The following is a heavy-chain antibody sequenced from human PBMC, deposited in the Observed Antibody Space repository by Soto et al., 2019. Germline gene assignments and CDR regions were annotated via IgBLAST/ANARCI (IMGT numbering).Heavy chain of an antibody. CDR1: GYTFTSYD. D-gene: IGHD3-10*01. J-gene: IGHJ3*02. V-gene: IGHV1-8*01. CDR3: ARIYYYGSGSYPDAFDI. Sequence: QVQLVQSGAEVKKPGASVKVSCKASGYTFTSYDINWVRQATGQGLEWMGWMNPNSGNTGYAQKFQGRVTMTRTTSISTAYMELSSLRSEDTAVYYCARIYYYGSGSYPDAFDIWGQGTMVTVSS. CDR2: MNPNSGNT.